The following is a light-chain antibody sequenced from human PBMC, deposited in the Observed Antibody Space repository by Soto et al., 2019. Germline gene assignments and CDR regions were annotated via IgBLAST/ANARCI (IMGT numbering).Light chain of an antibody. CDR3: NSYTSSSTLV. V-gene: IGLV2-14*01. Sequence: QSVLTQPASVSGSPGQSITISCSGTSSDVGGYEFVSWYQQYPGKAPKLMIYAVSHRPSGVSTRFSGSKSGNTASLTIAGLQADDEAHYYCNSYTSSSTLVFGGGTKLTVL. CDR1: SSDVGGYEF. CDR2: AVS. J-gene: IGLJ3*02.